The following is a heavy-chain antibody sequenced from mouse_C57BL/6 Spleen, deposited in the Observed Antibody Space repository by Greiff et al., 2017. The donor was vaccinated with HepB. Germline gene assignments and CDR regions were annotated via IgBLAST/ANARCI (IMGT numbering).Heavy chain of an antibody. D-gene: IGHD1-1*01. CDR3: VGDGSSQYYFDY. CDR2: IHPNSGST. J-gene: IGHJ2*01. CDR1: GYTFTSYW. Sequence: VQLQQPGAELVKPGASVKLSCKASGYTFTSYWMHWVKQRPGQGLEWIGMIHPNSGSTNYNEKFKSKATLTVDKSSSTAYMQLSSLTSEDSAVYYCVGDGSSQYYFDYWGQGTTLTVSS. V-gene: IGHV1-64*01.